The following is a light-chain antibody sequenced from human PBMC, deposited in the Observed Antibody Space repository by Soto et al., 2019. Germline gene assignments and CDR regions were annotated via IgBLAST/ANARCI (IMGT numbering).Light chain of an antibody. Sequence: QSAPTQPASVSGSPGQSITISCTGTSSDIGADDFVSWYQHHPDKTPKLIIFEVTYRPTGISHRFSASKSGNTASLTISGLEAEDEAFYYCSSYRKTTFPHVVFGGGTKVTVL. J-gene: IGLJ2*01. CDR3: SSYRKTTFPHVV. CDR2: EVT. V-gene: IGLV2-14*01. CDR1: SSDIGADDF.